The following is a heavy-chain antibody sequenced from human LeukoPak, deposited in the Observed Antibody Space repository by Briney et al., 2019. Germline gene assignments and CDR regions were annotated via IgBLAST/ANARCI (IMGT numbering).Heavy chain of an antibody. Sequence: GTSVKVSCKASGFTFTSSAMQWVRQARGQRLEWIGWIVVGSGNTNYAQKFQERVTITRDMSTSTAYMELSSLRSEDTAVYYCARLAAAGTDSFDYWGQGTLVTVSS. CDR2: IVVGSGNT. J-gene: IGHJ4*02. D-gene: IGHD6-13*01. V-gene: IGHV1-58*02. CDR1: GFTFTSSA. CDR3: ARLAAAGTDSFDY.